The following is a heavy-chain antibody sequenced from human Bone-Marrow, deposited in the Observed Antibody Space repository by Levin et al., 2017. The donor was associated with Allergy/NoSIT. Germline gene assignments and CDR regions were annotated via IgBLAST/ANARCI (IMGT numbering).Heavy chain of an antibody. CDR3: ARGSGNTYGYGATTPGTDFDF. V-gene: IGHV1-2*04. D-gene: IGHD5-18*01. Sequence: GESLKISCKTSGYTFTTYNLHWVRQAPGQGLEWMGWINPDSGGTVYAQKFQDWVTMTRDTSISTAYMELTSLKSDDTAVYYCARGSGNTYGYGATTPGTDFDFWGQGTQVTVSS. CDR2: INPDSGGT. J-gene: IGHJ4*02. CDR1: GYTFTTYN.